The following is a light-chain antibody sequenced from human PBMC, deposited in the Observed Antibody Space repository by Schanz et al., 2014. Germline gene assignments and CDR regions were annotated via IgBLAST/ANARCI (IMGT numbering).Light chain of an antibody. V-gene: IGKV1-5*01. CDR3: QQYNSYSWT. Sequence: DIQMNQSPSTLSASVGDRVTITCRASQSSSRWLAWYQQKPGKAPKLLIYDASNLESGVPSRFSGSGSGTEFTLTISSLQPDDFATYYCQQYNSYSWTFGQGTKVEIK. CDR1: QSSSRW. J-gene: IGKJ1*01. CDR2: DAS.